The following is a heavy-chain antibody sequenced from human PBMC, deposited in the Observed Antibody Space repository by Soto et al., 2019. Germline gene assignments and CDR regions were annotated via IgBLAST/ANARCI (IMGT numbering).Heavy chain of an antibody. J-gene: IGHJ4*02. V-gene: IGHV3-48*04. D-gene: IGHD5-18*01. CDR1: KFTFSTYS. CDR3: ASLDTARVETAGY. Sequence: PGGSLRLSCAASKFTFSTYSMNWVRQAPGKGLEWVSYISSSSSPIYYADSVKGRFTISKDHAKNSLYLQMNSLRVEDTALYYCASLDTARVETAGYWGQGTLVTVSS. CDR2: ISSSSSPI.